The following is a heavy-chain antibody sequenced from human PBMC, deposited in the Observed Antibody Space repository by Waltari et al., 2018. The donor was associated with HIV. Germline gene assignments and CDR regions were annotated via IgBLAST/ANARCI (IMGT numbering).Heavy chain of an antibody. CDR1: GFTVSSNY. CDR2: IYSGGST. CDR3: EYGDYVNFLSFDY. Sequence: EVQLVESGGGLVQPGGSLRLSCAASGFTVSSNYMSWVRQAPGKGLEWVSVIYSGGSTYYADSVKGRFTISRDNSKNTLYLQMNSLRAEDTAVYYCEYGDYVNFLSFDYWGQGTLVTVSS. V-gene: IGHV3-66*01. J-gene: IGHJ4*02. D-gene: IGHD4-17*01.